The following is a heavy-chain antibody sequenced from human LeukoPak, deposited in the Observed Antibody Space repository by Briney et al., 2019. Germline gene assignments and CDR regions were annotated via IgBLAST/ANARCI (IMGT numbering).Heavy chain of an antibody. CDR2: INHSGST. Sequence: SETLSLTCGVSGASFSGYYWTWIRQPPGKGLEWIGEINHSGSTNYNPSLKSRVTISVDTSKNQFSLKLSSVTAADTAVYYCAREYGSGSYYQKGRFDPWGQGTLVTVSS. D-gene: IGHD3-10*01. V-gene: IGHV4-34*01. CDR3: AREYGSGSYYQKGRFDP. J-gene: IGHJ5*02. CDR1: GASFSGYY.